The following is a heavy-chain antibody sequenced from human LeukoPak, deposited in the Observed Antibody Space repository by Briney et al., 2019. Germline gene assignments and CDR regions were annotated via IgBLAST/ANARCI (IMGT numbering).Heavy chain of an antibody. CDR1: GGTFSSYA. CDR2: IIPIFGTA. J-gene: IGHJ4*02. D-gene: IGHD3-10*01. CDR3: ARALAYGSGGPFLPLDY. V-gene: IGHV1-69*13. Sequence: SVKVSCKASGGTFSSYAISWVRQAPGQGLEWMGGIIPIFGTANYAQKFQGRVTITADESTSTAYMELSSLRSEDTAVYYCARALAYGSGGPFLPLDYWGQGTLVTVSS.